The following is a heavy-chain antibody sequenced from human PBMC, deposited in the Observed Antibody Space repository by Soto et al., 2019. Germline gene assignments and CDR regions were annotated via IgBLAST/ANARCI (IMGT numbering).Heavy chain of an antibody. CDR1: GFTFSSYS. V-gene: IGHV3-48*01. Sequence: GSLRLSCAASGFTFSSYSMNWVRQAPGKGLEWVSYISSSSSTIYYADSVKGRFTISRDNAKNSLYLQMNSLRAEDTAVYYCARRTGFDYWGQGTLVTVSS. D-gene: IGHD3-9*01. J-gene: IGHJ4*02. CDR3: ARRTGFDY. CDR2: ISSSSSTI.